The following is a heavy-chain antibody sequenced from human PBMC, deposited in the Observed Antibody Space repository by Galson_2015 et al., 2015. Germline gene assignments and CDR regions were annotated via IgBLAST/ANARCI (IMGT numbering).Heavy chain of an antibody. V-gene: IGHV4-31*03. J-gene: IGHJ4*02. D-gene: IGHD4-17*01. CDR1: GGSISSGGYY. CDR3: ARDGGGLYGDYGSFDY. Sequence: TLSLTCTVSGGSISSGGYYWSWIRQHPGKGLEWIGYIYYSGSTYYNPSLKSRVTISVDTSKNQFSLKLSSVTAADTAVYYCARDGGGLYGDYGSFDYWGQGTLVTVSS. CDR2: IYYSGST.